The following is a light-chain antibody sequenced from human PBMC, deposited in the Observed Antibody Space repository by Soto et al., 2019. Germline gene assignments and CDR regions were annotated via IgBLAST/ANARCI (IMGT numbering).Light chain of an antibody. Sequence: QSVLTQPPSASVTPGQRVTISCSGSSSNIGSNYVYWYQQLPGTAPKLLIYSNNQRPSGVPDRFSASKSGTSASLAISGLRSEDEADYYCAAWDDSLSGPLFGGGTQLTVL. CDR1: SSNIGSNY. V-gene: IGLV1-47*02. J-gene: IGLJ2*01. CDR3: AAWDDSLSGPL. CDR2: SNN.